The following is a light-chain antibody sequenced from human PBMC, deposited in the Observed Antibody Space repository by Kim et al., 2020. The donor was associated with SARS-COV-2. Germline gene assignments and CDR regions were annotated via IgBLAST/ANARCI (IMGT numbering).Light chain of an antibody. CDR1: QSISSY. J-gene: IGKJ2*01. CDR3: QQSYSTPPMYT. CDR2: AAS. Sequence: DIQMTQSPSSLPASVGDRVTITCRASQSISSYLNWYQQKPGKAPKFLIYAASSLQSGVPPRFSGSGSGTDFTLTISSLQPEDFATYYCQQSYSTPPMYTFGQGTKLEI. V-gene: IGKV1-39*01.